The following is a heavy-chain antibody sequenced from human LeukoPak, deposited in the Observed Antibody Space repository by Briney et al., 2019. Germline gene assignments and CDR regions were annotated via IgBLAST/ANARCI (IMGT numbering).Heavy chain of an antibody. D-gene: IGHD3-10*01. CDR3: ARYYGSGSVGGFED. CDR2: IWYDGSNE. Sequence: PGRSLRLSCAASGFTFSNYGMHWVRQAPAKGLEWVAVIWYDGSNEYYTDSVKGRFTISRDNSKNTLSLQMNSLIAEDTTVYYCARYYGSGSVGGFEDWGQGTLVTVSS. CDR1: GFTFSNYG. J-gene: IGHJ4*02. V-gene: IGHV3-33*01.